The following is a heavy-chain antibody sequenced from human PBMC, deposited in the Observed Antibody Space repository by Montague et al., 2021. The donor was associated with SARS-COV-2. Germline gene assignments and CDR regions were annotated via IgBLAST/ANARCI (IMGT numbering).Heavy chain of an antibody. J-gene: IGHJ4*02. V-gene: IGHV4-34*01. D-gene: IGHD6-6*01. CDR2: VNHSGHT. Sequence: SETLSLTCAVYGGSLSGDHWSWIRQPPGKGLEWIGEVNHSGHTXXXVSXXXRVTMSVDTSKSQFSLKVRSVTAADTAVYYCARGPVGVAARLRYYFDQWGQGTLGTVSS. CDR3: ARGPVGVAARLRYYFDQ. CDR1: GGSLSGDH.